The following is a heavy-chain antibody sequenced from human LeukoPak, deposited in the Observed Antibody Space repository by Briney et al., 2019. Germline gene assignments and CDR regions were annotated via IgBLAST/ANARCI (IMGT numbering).Heavy chain of an antibody. J-gene: IGHJ4*02. CDR1: GGSISSGGYY. D-gene: IGHD6-6*01. Sequence: PSQTLSLTCTVSGGSISSGGYYWSWIRQPPGTGLEWIGYIYHSGSTYYNPSLKSRVTISVDRSKNQFSLKLSSVTAADTAVYYCARSGGSSNLFDYWGQGTLVTVSS. CDR2: IYHSGST. V-gene: IGHV4-30-2*01. CDR3: ARSGGSSNLFDY.